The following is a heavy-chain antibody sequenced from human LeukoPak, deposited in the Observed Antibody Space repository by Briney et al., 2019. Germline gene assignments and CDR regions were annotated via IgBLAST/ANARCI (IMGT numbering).Heavy chain of an antibody. CDR2: ISYNDETV. D-gene: IGHD1/OR15-1a*01. CDR3: VRVLRGWNRYFAR. V-gene: IGHV3-11*01. Sequence: GGSLRLSCAASGFIFSDYFMSWVRQAPGKGLEWISYISYNDETVNYADSLKGRVTISRDNARNSLYLQISSLRAEDTAGYYCVRVLRGWNRYFARWGQGSLVTVSS. J-gene: IGHJ4*02. CDR1: GFIFSDYF.